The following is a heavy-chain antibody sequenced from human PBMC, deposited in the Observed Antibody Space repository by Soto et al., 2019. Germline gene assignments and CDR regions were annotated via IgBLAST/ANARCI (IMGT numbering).Heavy chain of an antibody. D-gene: IGHD5-18*01. CDR3: ARGAVAPYLLLDTAMVYGMDV. CDR2: IGTAGDT. V-gene: IGHV3-13*01. J-gene: IGHJ6*02. CDR1: GFTFSSYD. Sequence: GGSLRLSCAASGFTFSSYDMHWVRQATGKGLEWVSAIGTAGDTYYPGSVKGRFTISRENAKNSLYLQMNSLRAGDTAVYYCARGAVAPYLLLDTAMVYGMDVWGQGTTVTVSS.